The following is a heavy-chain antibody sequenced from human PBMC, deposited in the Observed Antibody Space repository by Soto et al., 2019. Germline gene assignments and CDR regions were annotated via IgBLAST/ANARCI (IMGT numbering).Heavy chain of an antibody. CDR2: ISAYNGNT. V-gene: IGHV1-18*01. CDR3: ARDRQGYSYGPSFDP. CDR1: GYTFTSYG. J-gene: IGHJ5*02. Sequence: ASVKVSCKASGYTFTSYGISWVRQAPGQGLEWMGWISAYNGNTNYAQKIQGRVTMTTDTSTSTAYMELRSLRSDDTAVYYCARDRQGYSYGPSFDPWGQGTLVTVSS. D-gene: IGHD5-18*01.